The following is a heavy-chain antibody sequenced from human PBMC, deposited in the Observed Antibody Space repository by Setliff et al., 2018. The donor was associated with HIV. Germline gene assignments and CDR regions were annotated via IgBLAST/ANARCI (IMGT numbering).Heavy chain of an antibody. CDR1: GGSISSGGYY. V-gene: IGHV4-61*08. CDR3: ARGRGVIKEKPFDE. Sequence: SETLSLTCTVSGGSISSGGYYWSWIRQPPLKGLEWIGYIYYSGSTNYNPSLKSRVTISVDTSKNQFSLRLSSVTAADTAVYYCARGRGVIKEKPFDEWGQGTLVTVSS. CDR2: IYYSGST. J-gene: IGHJ4*02. D-gene: IGHD3-10*01.